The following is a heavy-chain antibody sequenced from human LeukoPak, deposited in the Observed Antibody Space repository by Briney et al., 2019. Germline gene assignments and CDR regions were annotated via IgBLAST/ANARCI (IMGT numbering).Heavy chain of an antibody. CDR3: ASTKIKGLRFLSPYGMDV. Sequence: SETLSLTCTVSGGSISSYYWSWIRQPPGKGLEWIGYIYYSGSTNYNPSLKSRVTISVGTSKNQFSLKLSSVTAADTAVYYCASTKIKGLRFLSPYGMDVWGQGTTVTVSS. D-gene: IGHD3-3*01. V-gene: IGHV4-59*01. CDR2: IYYSGST. CDR1: GGSISSYY. J-gene: IGHJ6*02.